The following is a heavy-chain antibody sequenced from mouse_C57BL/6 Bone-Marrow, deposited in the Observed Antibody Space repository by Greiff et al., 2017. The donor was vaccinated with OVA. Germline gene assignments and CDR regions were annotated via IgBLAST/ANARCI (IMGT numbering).Heavy chain of an antibody. CDR2: IYPGSGST. Sequence: VQLQQPGAELVKPGASVKMSCKASGYTFTSYWITWVKQRPGQGLEWIGDIYPGSGSTNYNEKFKSKATLTVDTSSSTAYMQLSSLTSEDSAVYYCASRSDYDEYAMDYWGQGTSVTVSS. J-gene: IGHJ4*01. CDR1: GYTFTSYW. D-gene: IGHD2-4*01. CDR3: ASRSDYDEYAMDY. V-gene: IGHV1-55*01.